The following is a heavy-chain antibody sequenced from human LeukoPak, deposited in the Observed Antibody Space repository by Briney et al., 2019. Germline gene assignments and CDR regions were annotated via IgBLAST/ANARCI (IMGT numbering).Heavy chain of an antibody. CDR3: AKSESGYCSGDSCYSGYYYYYMDV. V-gene: IGHV3-11*01. Sequence: GGSLRLSCAASGFTFSDYYMSWIRQAPGKGLEWVSYISSSGSTIYYADSVKGRFTISRDNAKNSLYLQMNSLRAEDTAVYYCAKSESGYCSGDSCYSGYYYYYMDVWGKGTTVTVSS. J-gene: IGHJ6*03. CDR2: ISSSGSTI. D-gene: IGHD2-15*01. CDR1: GFTFSDYY.